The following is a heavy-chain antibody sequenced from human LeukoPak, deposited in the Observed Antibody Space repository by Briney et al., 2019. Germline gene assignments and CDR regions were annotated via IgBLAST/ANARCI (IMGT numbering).Heavy chain of an antibody. CDR2: ISSSSSFI. CDR1: GFTFSTYS. V-gene: IGHV3-21*01. Sequence: AGGSLRLSCAASGFTFSTYSMNWVRQAPGKGLEWVSSISSSSSFIYYADSVKSRFTISRDNAKNSLYLQMNSLRAEDTAVYYCARDAEDGSGPGEDWGQGTLVTVSS. D-gene: IGHD3-10*01. J-gene: IGHJ4*02. CDR3: ARDAEDGSGPGED.